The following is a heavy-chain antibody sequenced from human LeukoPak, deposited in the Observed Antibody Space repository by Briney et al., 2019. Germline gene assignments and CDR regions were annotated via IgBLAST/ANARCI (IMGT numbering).Heavy chain of an antibody. CDR2: IYYSGST. V-gene: IGHV4-39*07. D-gene: IGHD6-19*01. J-gene: IGHJ4*02. CDR3: ARQDDSSGWYYFDF. Sequence: SETLSLTCTVSGGSISSSSYYWRWIRQPPGKGLEGLGSIYYSGSTCYNPSRKSRVTISVDPSKNQFSLKLSAVSAADTAVYYCARQDDSSGWYYFDFWGQGTLVTVSS. CDR1: GGSISSSSYY.